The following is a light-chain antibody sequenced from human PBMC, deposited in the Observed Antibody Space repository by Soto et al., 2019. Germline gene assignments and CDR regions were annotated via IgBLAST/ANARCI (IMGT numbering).Light chain of an antibody. V-gene: IGLV2-14*01. CDR3: SSYTRADTWV. CDR2: EGN. CDR1: SGDIGGYRY. J-gene: IGLJ3*02. Sequence: QSVLTQPASVSGSPGQTITISCTGTSGDIGGYRYVSWCQQHPGKAPKLVIFEGNNRPSGVSDRFSASKSGNTATLTISGLQAEDEADYYCSSYTRADTWVFGGGTKLTVL.